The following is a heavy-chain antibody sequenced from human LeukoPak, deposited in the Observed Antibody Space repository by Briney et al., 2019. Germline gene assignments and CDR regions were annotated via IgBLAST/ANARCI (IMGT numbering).Heavy chain of an antibody. CDR2: IIPIFGTA. CDR1: GGTFSRYA. Sequence: GASVKVSCKASGGTFSRYAISWVRQAPGQWLEWMGGIIPIFGTANYAQKFQGRVTITADESTSTAYMELSSLRSEDTAVYYCARVGSGWSFLYGMDVWGQGTTVTVSS. V-gene: IGHV1-69*13. J-gene: IGHJ6*02. D-gene: IGHD6-19*01. CDR3: ARVGSGWSFLYGMDV.